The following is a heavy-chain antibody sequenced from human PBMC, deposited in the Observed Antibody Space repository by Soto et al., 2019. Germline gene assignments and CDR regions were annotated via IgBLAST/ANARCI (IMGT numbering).Heavy chain of an antibody. D-gene: IGHD3-3*01. CDR2: IYYSGST. V-gene: IGHV4-39*01. CDR1: GGSIRSSSSY. J-gene: IGHJ6*02. Sequence: QLQLQESGPGLVKPSETLSLTCTVSGGSIRSSSSYWDWIRQPPGKGLEWIGSIYYSGSTYYNPSLKSRVIISMDKSNNQFSLNVSSVXXXDTAVYYCARRRGVVQDGMDVWGQGTTVIVSS. CDR3: ARRRGVVQDGMDV.